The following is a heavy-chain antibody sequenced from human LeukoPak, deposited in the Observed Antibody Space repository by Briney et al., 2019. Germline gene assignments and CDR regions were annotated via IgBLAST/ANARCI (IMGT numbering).Heavy chain of an antibody. D-gene: IGHD3-22*01. Sequence: GGSLRLSGAASGFTFSSYAMSWVRQAPVKGLEWVSAISGSGGSTYYADSVKGRFTISRDNSKNTLYLQMNSLRAEDTAVYYCAKLGFDVDRRFDYWGQGTLVTVSS. CDR2: ISGSGGST. V-gene: IGHV3-23*01. J-gene: IGHJ4*02. CDR1: GFTFSSYA. CDR3: AKLGFDVDRRFDY.